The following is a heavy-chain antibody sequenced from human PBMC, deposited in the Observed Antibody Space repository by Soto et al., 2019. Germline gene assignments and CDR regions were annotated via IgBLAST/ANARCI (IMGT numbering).Heavy chain of an antibody. CDR3: AGRYCPNGVCYTNYYYYMDV. J-gene: IGHJ6*03. D-gene: IGHD2-8*01. CDR2: ITPSGGNT. CDR1: GFSFSTYA. V-gene: IGHV3-23*01. Sequence: EVQLLESGGGLVQPGGSLRLSCAASGFSFSTYAMSWVRQAPGEGLGWVSTITPSGGNTYYADSVKVRFTISRDNSDNTLYLHMNSLRAEDSAVYYCAGRYCPNGVCYTNYYYYMDVWGEGTTVTVSS.